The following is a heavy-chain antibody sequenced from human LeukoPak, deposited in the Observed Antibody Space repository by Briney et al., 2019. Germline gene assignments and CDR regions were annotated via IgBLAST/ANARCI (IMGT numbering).Heavy chain of an antibody. CDR3: ARECSSTSCPVLD. D-gene: IGHD2-2*01. CDR1: GFTFSDYY. CDR2: ISSSGSTI. J-gene: IGHJ4*02. Sequence: GGSLRLPCAASGFTFSDYYMSWIRQAPGKGLEWVSYISSSGSTIYYADSVKGRFTISRDNAKNSLYLQMNSLRAEDTAVYYCARECSSTSCPVLDWGQGTLVTVSS. V-gene: IGHV3-11*01.